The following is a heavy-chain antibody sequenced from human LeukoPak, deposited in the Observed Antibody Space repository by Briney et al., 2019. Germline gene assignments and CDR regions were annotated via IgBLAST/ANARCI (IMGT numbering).Heavy chain of an antibody. Sequence: SSETLSLTCTVSGGSISSYYWSWIRQPAGKGLEWIGRIYTSGSTNYNPSLKSRVAMSVDTSKNQFSLKLSSVTAADTAVYYCARTYCGGDCYYFDYWGQGTLVTVSS. D-gene: IGHD2-21*02. V-gene: IGHV4-4*07. CDR2: IYTSGST. CDR3: ARTYCGGDCYYFDY. CDR1: GGSISSYY. J-gene: IGHJ4*02.